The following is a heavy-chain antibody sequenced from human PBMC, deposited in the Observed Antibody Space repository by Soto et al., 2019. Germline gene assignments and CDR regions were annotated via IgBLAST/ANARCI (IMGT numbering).Heavy chain of an antibody. D-gene: IGHD2-15*01. J-gene: IGHJ1*01. CDR2: IKQDGSEK. CDR3: ARYDRYCSGGSCYSEYCQH. V-gene: IGHV3-7*01. Sequence: EVQLVESGGGLVQPGGSLRLSCAASGFTFSSYWMSWVRQAPGKGLEWVANIKQDGSEKYYVDSVKGRFTISRDNAKNSLYLQMNSLRAEDTAVYYCARYDRYCSGGSCYSEYCQHWGQGTLVTVSS. CDR1: GFTFSSYW.